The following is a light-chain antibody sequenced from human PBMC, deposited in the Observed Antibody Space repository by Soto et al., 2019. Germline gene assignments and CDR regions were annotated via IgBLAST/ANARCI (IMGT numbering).Light chain of an antibody. J-gene: IGKJ4*01. CDR3: QQYRAWPLS. CDR2: GAS. CDR1: QSIGNH. Sequence: EIVVTQSPATLSVSPGERATLSCRASQSIGNHLAWYQQKPGQAPRLLIYGASTRATTIPARFSGSGSGTDFTLTISNLQSGDFAVYYCQQYRAWPLSFGGGTKVEIK. V-gene: IGKV3D-15*01.